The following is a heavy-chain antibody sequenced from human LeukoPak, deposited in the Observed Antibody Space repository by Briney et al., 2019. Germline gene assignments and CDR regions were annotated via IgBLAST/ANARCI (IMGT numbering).Heavy chain of an antibody. V-gene: IGHV3-23*01. CDR3: AKEKSFTGPADG. Sequence: GGSLRLSCAASGFTVKNDAMSWVRQAPGKGLEWVSDISFTGGGTYYADSVKGRFTISRDNSKNILYLQMNNLRAEDTAVYYCAKEKSFTGPADGWGQGTRVTVSS. CDR1: GFTVKNDA. CDR2: ISFTGGGT. J-gene: IGHJ4*02. D-gene: IGHD1-14*01.